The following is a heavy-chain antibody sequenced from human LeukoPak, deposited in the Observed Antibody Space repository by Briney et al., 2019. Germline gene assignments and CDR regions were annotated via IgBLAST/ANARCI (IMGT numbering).Heavy chain of an antibody. Sequence: PGGSLRLSCAASGFTFSSYWMHWVRQAPGKGLVWVSRINSDGSSASYADPVKGRFTISRDNAKNTLYLQMNSLRAEDTAVYYCAKETKNDYDYWGQGTLVTVSS. CDR1: GFTFSSYW. CDR2: INSDGSSA. J-gene: IGHJ4*02. V-gene: IGHV3-74*01. CDR3: AKETKNDYDY.